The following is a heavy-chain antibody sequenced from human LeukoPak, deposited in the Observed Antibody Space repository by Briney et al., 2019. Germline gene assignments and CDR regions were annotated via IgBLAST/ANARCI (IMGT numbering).Heavy chain of an antibody. CDR1: GFTFDDFA. CDR2: IAWNGGRA. J-gene: IGHJ6*02. CDR3: ANARGTVVKGGSWGMNV. V-gene: IGHV3-9*01. D-gene: IGHD2/OR15-2a*01. Sequence: GRSLRLSCVASGFTFDDFAMHWVRQVPGKGLEWVSGIAWNGGRAAFADSVKGRFNISRDNDKNSLYLQMNSLRPEDTAFYYRANARGTVVKGGSWGMNVWGQGTTVTVSS.